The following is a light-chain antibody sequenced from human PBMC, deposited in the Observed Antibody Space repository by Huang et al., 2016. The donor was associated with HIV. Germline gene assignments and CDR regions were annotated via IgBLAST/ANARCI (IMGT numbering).Light chain of an antibody. Sequence: EIVMTQSPATLSVSPGERATLSCRATQSVSFDLALDQQRGGQAPRLRIYGASTRATGIPARFSGSGSGTEFTLTISSLQSEDFAVYYCQQYNNWPWTFGQGTKVEIE. CDR1: QSVSFD. V-gene: IGKV3-15*01. J-gene: IGKJ1*01. CDR2: GAS. CDR3: QQYNNWPWT.